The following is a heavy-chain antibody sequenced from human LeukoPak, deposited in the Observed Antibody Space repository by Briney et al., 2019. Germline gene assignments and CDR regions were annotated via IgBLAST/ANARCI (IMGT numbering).Heavy chain of an antibody. J-gene: IGHJ4*02. CDR3: AKSFDY. CDR2: ISYDGSNK. CDR1: GFTFSSYG. V-gene: IGHV3-30*18. Sequence: PGRSLRLSCAASGFTFSSYGMHWVRLAPGKGLEWVAVISYDGSNKYYADSVKGRFTISRDNSKNTLYLQMNSLRAEDTAVYYCAKSFDYWGQGTLVTVSS.